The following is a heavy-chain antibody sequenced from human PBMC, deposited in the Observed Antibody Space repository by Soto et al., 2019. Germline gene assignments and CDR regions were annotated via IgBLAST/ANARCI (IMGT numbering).Heavy chain of an antibody. V-gene: IGHV4-61*01. CDR2: MSHSGIT. Sequence: QVQLQESGPGLVKPSETLSLTCTVSGAPVSSETHFWTWIRQPPGKGLEWIGYMSHSGITNSNPALKSRVTLSVDRSRNQFSLSLNSVTAADTAVYYCAREDMSGTYYFDYWGPGMQVTVSS. J-gene: IGHJ4*02. CDR3: AREDMSGTYYFDY. D-gene: IGHD1-26*01. CDR1: GAPVSSETHF.